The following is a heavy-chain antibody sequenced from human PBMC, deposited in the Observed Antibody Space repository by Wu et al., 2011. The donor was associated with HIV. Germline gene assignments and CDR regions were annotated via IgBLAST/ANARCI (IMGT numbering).Heavy chain of an antibody. J-gene: IGHJ5*02. CDR3: AREGCSGGSCYEDWFDP. CDR1: GYTFTGYY. D-gene: IGHD2-15*01. Sequence: QLVQSGREVRSLGPSVKVSCKASGYTFTGYYMHWVRQAPGQGLEWTGWINPNSGGTNYAQKFQGRVTMTRDTSISTAYMELSRLRSDDTAVYYCAREGCSGGSCYEDWFDPWGQGTLVTVSS. CDR2: INPNSGGT. V-gene: IGHV1-2*02.